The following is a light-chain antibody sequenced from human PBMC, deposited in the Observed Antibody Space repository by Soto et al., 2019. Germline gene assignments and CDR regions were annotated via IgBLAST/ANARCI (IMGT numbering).Light chain of an antibody. CDR1: STDVGYYNF. J-gene: IGLJ2*01. CDR2: EVT. CDR3: SSYTSISTLV. V-gene: IGLV2-8*01. Sequence: QSALTQPPSASGSPGQSVTISCTGTSTDVGYYNFVSWYQQAPGKAPKLIIYEVTKRPSGVPDRFSGSKSGNTASLTVSGLQAEDEGEYYCSSYTSISTLVFGGGTKLTVL.